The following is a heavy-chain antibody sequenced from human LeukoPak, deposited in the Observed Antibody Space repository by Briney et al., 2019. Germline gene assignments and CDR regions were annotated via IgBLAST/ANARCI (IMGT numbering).Heavy chain of an antibody. J-gene: IGHJ4*02. D-gene: IGHD2/OR15-2a*01. CDR3: HLVRTTAKNRRIIDY. Sequence: ASVKVSCKASGYTFTSYDTNWVRQATGQGLGWMGWMNPNSGNTGYAQKFQGRVTMTRNTSISTAYMELSSLRSEDTAVYYCHLVRTTAKNRRIIDYWGQGTLVTVSS. CDR1: GYTFTSYD. V-gene: IGHV1-8*01. CDR2: MNPNSGNT.